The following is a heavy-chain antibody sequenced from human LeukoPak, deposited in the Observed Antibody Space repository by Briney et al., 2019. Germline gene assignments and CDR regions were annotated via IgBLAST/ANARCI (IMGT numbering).Heavy chain of an antibody. CDR2: INSDGSST. V-gene: IGHV3-74*01. CDR1: GFTFSSYW. CDR3: ARDADPSDAFDI. Sequence: RGSLRLSCAASGFTFSSYWMHWVRQAPGKGLLWVSRINSDGSSTSYADSVKGRFTISRDNAKNTLYLQMNSLRAEDTAVYYCARDADPSDAFDIWGQGTMVTVSS. J-gene: IGHJ3*02.